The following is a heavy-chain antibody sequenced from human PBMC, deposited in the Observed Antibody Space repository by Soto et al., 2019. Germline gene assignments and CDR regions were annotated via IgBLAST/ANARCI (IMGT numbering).Heavy chain of an antibody. V-gene: IGHV3-9*01. Sequence: EVQLVESGGGLVQPGKSLRLSCAASGFTFDDYAMHWVRQVPGKGLEWVSGLSWNSGTIDYADSVKGRFTTSRDNAKNSLHLQMNSLKPEDTAFYYCAKAESSGWYYSLDYWGQGTRVTVSS. CDR2: LSWNSGTI. J-gene: IGHJ4*02. CDR3: AKAESSGWYYSLDY. D-gene: IGHD6-19*01. CDR1: GFTFDDYA.